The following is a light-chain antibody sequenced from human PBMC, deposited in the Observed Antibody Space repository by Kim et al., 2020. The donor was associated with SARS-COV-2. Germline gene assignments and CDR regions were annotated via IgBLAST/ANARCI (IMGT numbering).Light chain of an antibody. CDR2: GGS. CDR3: QQYGSSPLT. Sequence: EIVLTQSPGTLSLSPGERATLSCRASQSVSSSYLAWYQQKPGQAPRLLIYGGSSRATGIPDRFSGSGSGTDFTLTISRLEPEDFAVYYCQQYGSSPLTFGGGTKLEI. CDR1: QSVSSSY. J-gene: IGKJ4*01. V-gene: IGKV3-20*01.